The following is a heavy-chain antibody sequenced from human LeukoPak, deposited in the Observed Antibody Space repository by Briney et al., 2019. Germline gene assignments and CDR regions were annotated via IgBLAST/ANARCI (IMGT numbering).Heavy chain of an antibody. D-gene: IGHD5-18*01. CDR3: AKDIRRGYNFGYDQFAY. CDR1: GFIFSDYY. J-gene: IGHJ4*02. Sequence: GGSLRLSCAASGFIFSDYYMGWIRQAPGKGLEWISYIGSSGSPIYYADSVKGRFTISRNNAKNSVYLELNSLTAEDTALYYCAKDIRRGYNFGYDQFAYWGQGTLVTVSS. V-gene: IGHV3-11*04. CDR2: IGSSGSPI.